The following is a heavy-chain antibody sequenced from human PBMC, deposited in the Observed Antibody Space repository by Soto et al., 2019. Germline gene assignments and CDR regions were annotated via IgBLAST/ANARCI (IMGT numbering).Heavy chain of an antibody. CDR2: ISGSGGNT. J-gene: IGHJ4*02. D-gene: IGHD3-10*01. CDR1: GFVFSSYA. V-gene: IGHV3-23*01. Sequence: EVQLLESGGGLVQPGGSLRLSCAASGFVFSSYAMSWVHQAPGKGLEWVSTISGSGGNTYYADSVKGRFTISRDNSKNTLYLQMSSLRAEDTALYYCAKDPRVHYYGSGSSSYWGQGTLVTVSS. CDR3: AKDPRVHYYGSGSSSY.